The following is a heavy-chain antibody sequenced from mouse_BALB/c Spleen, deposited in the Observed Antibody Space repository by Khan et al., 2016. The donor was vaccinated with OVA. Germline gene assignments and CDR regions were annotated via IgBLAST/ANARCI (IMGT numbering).Heavy chain of an antibody. CDR3: TRGGDGSPFAY. CDR2: INPNNGGT. Sequence: QVQLQQSGAELVKPGASVKLSCKASGYTFTSFYMYWVKQRPGQGLEWIGEINPNNGGTNVNEKFKSKATLTVDKSSSTAYMELSSLPSEDSAVYYCTRGGDGSPFAYGGQGTLVTVSA. D-gene: IGHD1-1*01. V-gene: IGHV1S81*02. CDR1: GYTFTSFY. J-gene: IGHJ3*01.